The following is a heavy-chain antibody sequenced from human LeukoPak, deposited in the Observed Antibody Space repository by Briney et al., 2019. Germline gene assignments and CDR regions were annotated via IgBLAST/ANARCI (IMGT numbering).Heavy chain of an antibody. CDR2: MYYSGST. D-gene: IGHD3-10*01. Sequence: SETLSLTCTVSGGSISSYYWSWIRQPPGKGLEWIGYMYYSGSTNYNPSLKSRVTISVDTSKNLFSLKLSSVTAADTAVYYCAREPLYYGSGSSAFDIWGQGTMVTVSS. CDR3: AREPLYYGSGSSAFDI. V-gene: IGHV4-59*01. J-gene: IGHJ3*02. CDR1: GGSISSYY.